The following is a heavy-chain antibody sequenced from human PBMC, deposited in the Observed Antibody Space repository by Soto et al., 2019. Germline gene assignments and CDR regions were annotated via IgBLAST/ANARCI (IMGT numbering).Heavy chain of an antibody. Sequence: TGGAPRLSLAAPWFTLYRHSLSWGPRAPGKGLEWVSAISGSGGSTYYADSVKGRFTISRDNSKNTLYLQMNSLRAEDTAVYYCAKDSSGSYTNNYWGQGTLVTVSS. J-gene: IGHJ4*02. D-gene: IGHD3-22*01. V-gene: IGHV3-23*01. CDR1: WFTLYRHS. CDR3: AKDSSGSYTNNY. CDR2: ISGSGGST.